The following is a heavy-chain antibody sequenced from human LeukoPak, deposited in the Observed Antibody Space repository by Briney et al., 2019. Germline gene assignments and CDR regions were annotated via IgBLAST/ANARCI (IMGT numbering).Heavy chain of an antibody. CDR1: GGSIGSSAYS. J-gene: IGHJ4*02. V-gene: IGHV4-39*02. Sequence: SETLSLTCTVSGGSIGSSAYSWGWIRQPPGKGLEWIGSISYTGTTYYNPSLKSRVTISLDTSKNQFSLKLSSVTAADTAMYYCAREVVGDDYWGQGTLVTVSS. CDR3: AREVVGDDY. D-gene: IGHD1-26*01. CDR2: ISYTGTT.